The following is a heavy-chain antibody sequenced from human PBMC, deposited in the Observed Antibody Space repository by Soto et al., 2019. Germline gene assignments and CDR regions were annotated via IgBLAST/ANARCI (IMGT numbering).Heavy chain of an antibody. D-gene: IGHD5-12*01. CDR2: INPSGGST. CDR3: ARGKWLRDLDY. Sequence: ASVKGSCKASGYTFTSYDMHWVRQAPGQGLEWMGIINPSGGSTTYAQRFQGRVTMTRDTSTSTVYMELSSLRSEDTAVYYCARGKWLRDLDYWGQGTLVTVSS. J-gene: IGHJ4*02. CDR1: GYTFTSYD. V-gene: IGHV1-46*03.